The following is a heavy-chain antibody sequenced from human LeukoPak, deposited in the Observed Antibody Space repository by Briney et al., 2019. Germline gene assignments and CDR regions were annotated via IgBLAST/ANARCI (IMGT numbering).Heavy chain of an antibody. V-gene: IGHV1-2*02. CDR2: INPNSGGT. CDR1: GYTFTGYY. Sequence: ASVKVSCKASGYTFTGYYMHWVRQAPGQGLEWMGWINPNSGGTNYAQKSQGRVTMTRDTSISTAYMELSRLRSDDTAVYYCARDFPQLLWFGDGVAYNWFDPWGQGTLVTVSS. CDR3: ARDFPQLLWFGDGVAYNWFDP. D-gene: IGHD3-10*01. J-gene: IGHJ5*02.